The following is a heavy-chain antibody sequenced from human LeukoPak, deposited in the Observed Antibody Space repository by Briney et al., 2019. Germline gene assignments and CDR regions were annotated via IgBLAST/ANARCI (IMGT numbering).Heavy chain of an antibody. D-gene: IGHD3-22*01. CDR2: IGCDGSNE. J-gene: IGHJ4*02. CDR1: GFTYSRYT. CDR3: ARPVLELYFYDTSATCGFDY. V-gene: IGHV3-30-3*01. Sequence: GRSLRLSCAASGFTYSRYTMHWVRQAPGKGLEWVAVIGCDGSNEYYADSVKGRFTISRDNSKNTLYLQMNSLRTEDTAVYYCARPVLELYFYDTSATCGFDYWGQGTLVTVSS.